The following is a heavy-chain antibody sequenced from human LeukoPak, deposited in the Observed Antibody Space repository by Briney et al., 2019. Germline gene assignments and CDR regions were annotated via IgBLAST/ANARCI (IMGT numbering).Heavy chain of an antibody. V-gene: IGHV1-18*01. CDR2: ISAYNGNT. J-gene: IGHJ4*02. CDR3: ARVRIQWLRLRGQLDY. D-gene: IGHD5-12*01. CDR1: GYTFTSYG. Sequence: GASVKVSCKASGYTFTSYGISWVRQAPGQGLEWMGWISAYNGNTNYAQKLQGRVTMTTDTSTSTAYMELRSLRSDDTAVYYCARVRIQWLRLRGQLDYRGQGTLVTVSS.